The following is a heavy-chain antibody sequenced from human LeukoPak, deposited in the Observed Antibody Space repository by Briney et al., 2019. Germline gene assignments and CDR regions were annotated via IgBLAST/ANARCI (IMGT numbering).Heavy chain of an antibody. CDR3: AREPRPKGIAAAGSRYYFDY. CDR1: GGSFSGYY. J-gene: IGHJ4*02. D-gene: IGHD6-13*01. CDR2: INHSGST. V-gene: IGHV4-34*01. Sequence: SETLSLTCAVYGGSFSGYYWSWLRQPPGKGLEWIGEINHSGSTNYNPSLKSRVTISVDTSKNQYSLKLSSVTAADTAVYYCAREPRPKGIAAAGSRYYFDYWGQGTLVTVSS.